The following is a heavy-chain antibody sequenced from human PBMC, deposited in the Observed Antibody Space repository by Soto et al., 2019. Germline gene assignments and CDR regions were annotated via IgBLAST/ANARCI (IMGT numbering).Heavy chain of an antibody. CDR3: ARGSQYYDFWSGYPEKNWFDP. D-gene: IGHD3-3*01. CDR1: GYTFTSYG. J-gene: IGHJ5*02. Sequence: ASVKVSCKASGYTFTSYGISWVRQAPGQGLEWMGWISANNGNTSYAQKLQGRVTMTRDTSMSTAYMELRSLRSEDTAVYYCARGSQYYDFWSGYPEKNWFDPWGQGTLVTVSS. V-gene: IGHV1-18*01. CDR2: ISANNGNT.